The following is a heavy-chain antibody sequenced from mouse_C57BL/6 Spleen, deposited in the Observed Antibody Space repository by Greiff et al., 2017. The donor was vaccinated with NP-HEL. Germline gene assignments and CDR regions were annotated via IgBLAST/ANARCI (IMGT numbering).Heavy chain of an antibody. J-gene: IGHJ4*01. CDR1: GYTFTGYW. Sequence: QVQLQQSGAELMKPGASVKLSCKATGYTFTGYWIEWVKQRPGHGLEWIGEILPGSGSTNYNEKFKGKATFTADTSSNTAYMQLSSLTTEDSAIYYCARRVYYGYDEDYYAMDYWGQGTSVTVSS. CDR2: ILPGSGST. V-gene: IGHV1-9*01. D-gene: IGHD2-2*01. CDR3: ARRVYYGYDEDYYAMDY.